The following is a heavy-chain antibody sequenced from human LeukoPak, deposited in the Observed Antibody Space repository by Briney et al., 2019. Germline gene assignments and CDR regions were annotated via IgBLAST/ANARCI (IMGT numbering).Heavy chain of an antibody. V-gene: IGHV3-21*01. J-gene: IGHJ4*02. CDR3: ARGNYYDGYFDY. Sequence: GGSLRLSCVGSGFTFSRYSMNWVRQAPGKGPEWVSSIRSDASSIYYADSVKGRFTISRDNAKNSVFLQMNSLRAGDTAVYYCARGNYYDGYFDYWGQGTLVTASS. CDR2: IRSDASSI. CDR1: GFTFSRYS. D-gene: IGHD3-22*01.